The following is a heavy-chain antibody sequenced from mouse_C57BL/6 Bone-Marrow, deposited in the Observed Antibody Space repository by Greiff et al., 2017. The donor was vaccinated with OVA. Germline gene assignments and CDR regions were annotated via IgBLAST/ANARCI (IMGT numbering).Heavy chain of an antibody. J-gene: IGHJ4*01. Sequence: VLLLQSVAELVRPGASVKFSCTASGFTFNNSYMPWVQQMPEQGLEWIGRIDPANDNTKYVPNLQGSATMTADTASNIAYLQLSSLSSEDTAVYCCARGNFGSSFYGMDYWGQGTSVTVSA. D-gene: IGHD1-1*01. CDR1: GFTFNNSY. CDR3: ARGNFGSSFYGMDY. V-gene: IGHV14-3*01. CDR2: IDPANDNT.